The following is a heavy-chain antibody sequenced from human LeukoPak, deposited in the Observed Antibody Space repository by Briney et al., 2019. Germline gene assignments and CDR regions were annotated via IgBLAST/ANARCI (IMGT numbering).Heavy chain of an antibody. D-gene: IGHD6-19*01. J-gene: IGHJ6*03. CDR1: GYTFTSYV. Sequence: ASVKVSCKASGYTFTSYVISWVRQAPGQGLEWMGWISTYNGNTNYAQKLQGRVTMTTDTSTSTAYMELRSLRSDDTAVYYCARVAVAGIIYYYYYMDVWGKGTTVTISS. CDR2: ISTYNGNT. CDR3: ARVAVAGIIYYYYYMDV. V-gene: IGHV1-18*01.